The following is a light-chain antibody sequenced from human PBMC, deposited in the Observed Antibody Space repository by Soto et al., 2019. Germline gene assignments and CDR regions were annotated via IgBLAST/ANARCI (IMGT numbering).Light chain of an antibody. CDR1: SSNIGTNT. CDR3: AAWDDSLKGLV. CDR2: SND. Sequence: QSVLTQPPSTSGTPGQRVTISCSGSSSNIGTNTVNWYQQFPGTAPKLLIYSNDQRPSGVPDRFSGSKSGTSASQAISGLQSEDEADYYCAAWDDSLKGLVLGGGTKLTVL. J-gene: IGLJ2*01. V-gene: IGLV1-44*01.